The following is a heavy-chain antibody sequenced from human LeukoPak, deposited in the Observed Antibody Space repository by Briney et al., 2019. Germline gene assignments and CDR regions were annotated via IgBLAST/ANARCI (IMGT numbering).Heavy chain of an antibody. CDR1: GFTSSSYA. CDR3: ARGGYFDSSGRHIDY. Sequence: GGSLRLSCAASGFTSSSYAMSWVRQAPGKGLDWVSAFSGSGGSTYYADSVKGRFTISRDNSKNTLFLQMNSLRAEDTAVYCCARGGYFDSSGRHIDYWGQGTLVTVSS. J-gene: IGHJ4*02. D-gene: IGHD3-22*01. CDR2: FSGSGGST. V-gene: IGHV3-23*01.